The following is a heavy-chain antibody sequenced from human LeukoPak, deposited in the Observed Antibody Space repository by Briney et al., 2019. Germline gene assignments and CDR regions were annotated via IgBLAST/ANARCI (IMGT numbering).Heavy chain of an antibody. J-gene: IGHJ4*02. CDR2: FGPQVGET. D-gene: IGHD3-10*01. Sequence: ASVKVSCKVSGSTLTEISIDWVRHAPGKGLECMGTFGPQVGETIHAQKLQGRLKMTADTSTDTAYMEMTSLQSEDTAVYYCATGAMVYEYWGQGTLVTVSS. V-gene: IGHV1-24*01. CDR3: ATGAMVYEY. CDR1: GSTLTEIS.